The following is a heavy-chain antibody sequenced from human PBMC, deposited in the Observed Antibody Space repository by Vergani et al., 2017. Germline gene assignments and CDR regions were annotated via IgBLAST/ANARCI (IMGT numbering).Heavy chain of an antibody. CDR2: IYWNDDK. CDR1: GFSLTTSGVG. V-gene: IGHV2-5*01. Sequence: QITLKESGPTLVKTTQTLTLTYTFSGFSLTTSGVGVGWIRQPPGKALEWLALIYWNDDKQYSPSLRNRLTITKDTSKNRVVLTMTNMYPVDTATYYCARTDYSDHEGFDYWGQGALVTVSS. D-gene: IGHD4-17*01. CDR3: ARTDYSDHEGFDY. J-gene: IGHJ4*02.